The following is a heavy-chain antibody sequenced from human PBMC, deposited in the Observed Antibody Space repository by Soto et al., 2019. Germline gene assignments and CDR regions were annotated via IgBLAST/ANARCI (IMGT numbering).Heavy chain of an antibody. D-gene: IGHD5-18*01. V-gene: IGHV2-5*02. CDR1: GFSLSTSGVG. J-gene: IGHJ4*02. CDR2: IYWDDDK. CDR3: EHCFGNPPMATSDFHY. Sequence: QITLKESGPTLVKPTQTHTLTCTFSGFSLSTSGVGVGWIRQPPGKALEWLALIYWDDDKRYSPSLKSRLTSATDTSNNQGVRTMTNMYPVDTATYYCEHCFGNPPMATSDFHYWGQGTIVTVS.